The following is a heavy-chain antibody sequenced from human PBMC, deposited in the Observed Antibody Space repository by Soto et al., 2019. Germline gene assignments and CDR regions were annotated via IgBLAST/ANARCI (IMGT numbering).Heavy chain of an antibody. CDR3: ARFSSLPFNYYYGMDV. D-gene: IGHD3-16*01. CDR1: GGSISSYY. Sequence: PSETLSLTCTVSGGSISSYYWSWIRQPAGKGLEWIGRIYTSGSTNYNPSLKSRVTMSVDTSKNQFSLKLSSVTAADTAVYYCARFSSLPFNYYYGMDVWGQGTTVTVSS. CDR2: IYTSGST. J-gene: IGHJ6*02. V-gene: IGHV4-4*07.